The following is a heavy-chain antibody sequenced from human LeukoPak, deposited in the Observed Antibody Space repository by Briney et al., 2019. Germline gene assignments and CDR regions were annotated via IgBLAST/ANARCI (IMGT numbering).Heavy chain of an antibody. V-gene: IGHV3-21*01. CDR1: GFNFNIYG. CDR3: SRDGSGSGDV. J-gene: IGHJ4*02. CDR2: ISSESTNI. D-gene: IGHD2-21*02. Sequence: GGSLRLSCAASGFNFNIYGMNWVRQAPGKGLEWVSSISSESTNIYYTDSVKGRFTIARDNAKNSLYLQMNSLIPEDTAVYYCSRDGSGSGDVWGQGTLVTVSS.